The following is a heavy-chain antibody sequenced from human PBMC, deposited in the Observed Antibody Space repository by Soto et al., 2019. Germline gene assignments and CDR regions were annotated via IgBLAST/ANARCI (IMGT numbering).Heavy chain of an antibody. D-gene: IGHD3-10*01. Sequence: SLRLSGPASGFTFSSYGMHWVRKAPGKGLEWVAVISYDGSNKYYADSVKGRFTISRDNSKNTLYLQMNSLRAEDTAVYYCAKGSGSYYEYYYGMDVWGQGTTVTVSS. CDR2: ISYDGSNK. CDR3: AKGSGSYYEYYYGMDV. J-gene: IGHJ6*02. CDR1: GFTFSSYG. V-gene: IGHV3-30*18.